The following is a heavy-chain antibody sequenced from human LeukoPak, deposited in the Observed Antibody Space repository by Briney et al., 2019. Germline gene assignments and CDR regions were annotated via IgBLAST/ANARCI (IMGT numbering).Heavy chain of an antibody. D-gene: IGHD2-2*02. CDR3: AKDRYCSSTSCYTYMDV. CDR2: IRWDGGST. CDR1: GFTFDDYA. J-gene: IGHJ6*03. Sequence: GGSLRLSSAASGFTFDDYAMHLLRQPPGKGLEWVSLIRWDGGSTYYADAVKGRFTISSDNSNTSLYLQLNSLRADDTVFYYCAKDRYCSSTSCYTYMDVWGKGTTVTASS. V-gene: IGHV3-43D*04.